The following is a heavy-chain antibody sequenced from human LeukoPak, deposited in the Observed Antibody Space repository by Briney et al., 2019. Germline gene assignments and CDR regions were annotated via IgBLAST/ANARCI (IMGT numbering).Heavy chain of an antibody. CDR1: GYTFTGYF. Sequence: ASVKVSCKASGYTFTGYFMHWVRQAPGQGLEWMGWINPNSGGTSYLQNFQGRVTMTRDTSISTAYMDLSRLRSDDTAVCYCARGRPGDYFDYWGQGTLVTVSS. CDR3: ARGRPGDYFDY. J-gene: IGHJ4*02. CDR2: INPNSGGT. V-gene: IGHV1-2*02. D-gene: IGHD6-25*01.